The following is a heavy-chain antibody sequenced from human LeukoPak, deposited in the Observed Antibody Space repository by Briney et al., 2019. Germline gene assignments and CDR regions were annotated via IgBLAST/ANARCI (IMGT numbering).Heavy chain of an antibody. CDR2: IKQDGSEK. CDR1: GFTFSSYW. D-gene: IGHD6-19*01. V-gene: IGHV3-7*03. Sequence: PGGSLRLSCAASGFTFSSYWMSWVRQAPGKGLEWVANIKQDGSEKYYVDSVKGRFTISRDNAKNSLYLQMNSLRAEDTALYYCAKGYSSGWYGSVGGFDYWGQGTLVTVSS. CDR3: AKGYSSGWYGSVGGFDY. J-gene: IGHJ4*02.